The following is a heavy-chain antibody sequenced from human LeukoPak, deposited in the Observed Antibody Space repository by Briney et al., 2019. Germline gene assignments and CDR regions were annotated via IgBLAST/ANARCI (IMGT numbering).Heavy chain of an antibody. D-gene: IGHD2-21*02. CDR2: ISGSGGKT. V-gene: IGHV3-23*01. Sequence: GGSLTLSCAASGFTFSSFALNWVRQAPGKGPEWVSAISGSGGKTWYADSVKGRFTISRDDSKSTLYLQMNSLRAEDTAVYYCAKDPIVFNSGDYYLGAFNIWGQGTMVTVSS. CDR3: AKDPIVFNSGDYYLGAFNI. J-gene: IGHJ3*02. CDR1: GFTFSSFA.